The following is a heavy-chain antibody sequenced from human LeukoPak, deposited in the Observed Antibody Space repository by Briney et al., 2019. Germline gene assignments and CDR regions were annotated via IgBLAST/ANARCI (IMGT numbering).Heavy chain of an antibody. CDR2: INIGGTNT. CDR3: ATDGAGFDT. CDR1: GFTFNDYY. V-gene: IGHV3-11*01. J-gene: IGHJ5*02. Sequence: PGGSLRLSCAASGFTFNDYYMSWIRQAPGKGLEWLSYINIGGTNTHYADSVRGRFTISRDNAKKSLYLEMNNLRAEDTAVYYCATDGAGFDTWGQGVLVTVSS.